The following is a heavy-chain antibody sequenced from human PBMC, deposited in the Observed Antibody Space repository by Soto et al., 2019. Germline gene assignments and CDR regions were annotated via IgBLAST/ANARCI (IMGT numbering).Heavy chain of an antibody. D-gene: IGHD3-16*01. CDR2: ISGSGDDT. Sequence: GGSLRLSCAASVFPFSTYVMSWVRQAPGKGLEWVSAISGSGDDTSSAESVKGRFTISRDNSKNTLYLQMNRLRVEDTALYFCAKGGLIRRFDFWGQGTQVTVSS. CDR3: AKGGLIRRFDF. J-gene: IGHJ4*02. V-gene: IGHV3-23*01. CDR1: VFPFSTYV.